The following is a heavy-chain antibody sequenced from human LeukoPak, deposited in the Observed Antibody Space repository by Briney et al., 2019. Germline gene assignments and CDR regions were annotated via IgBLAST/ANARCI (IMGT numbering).Heavy chain of an antibody. CDR1: GFTFSSYA. J-gene: IGHJ6*02. Sequence: PGGSLRLSCAASGFTFSSYAMSWVRQAPGKGLEWVSSISSSSSYIYYADSVKGRFTISRDNAKNSLYLQMNSLRAEDTAVYYCARLPGVVIKYYYYYYGMDVWGQGTTVTVSS. CDR3: ARLPGVVIKYYYYYYGMDV. V-gene: IGHV3-21*01. D-gene: IGHD3-3*01. CDR2: ISSSSSYI.